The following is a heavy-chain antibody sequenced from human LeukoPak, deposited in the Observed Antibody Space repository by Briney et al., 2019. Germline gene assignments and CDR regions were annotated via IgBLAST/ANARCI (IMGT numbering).Heavy chain of an antibody. J-gene: IGHJ4*02. CDR2: IYKSGSN. CDR1: GGSISSYY. CDR3: ARGARAGYNLEPFDN. Sequence: PSETLSLTCTVSGGSISSYYWSWIRQPPGKGMEGIGYIYKSGSNNYNPSLKSRVTISVHTSKNHISLKLSSVTAAETAVYYCARGARAGYNLEPFDNWGQGTLVTVSS. D-gene: IGHD5-24*01. V-gene: IGHV4-59*08.